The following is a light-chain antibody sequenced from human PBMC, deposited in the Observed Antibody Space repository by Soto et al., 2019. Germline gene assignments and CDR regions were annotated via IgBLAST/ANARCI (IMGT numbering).Light chain of an antibody. CDR1: SANIGAGYD. V-gene: IGLV1-40*01. J-gene: IGLJ2*01. Sequence: QTVVTQPPSVSGAPGQRVSISCTGSSANIGAGYDVHWYQQLPGTAPKVLIHGNSNRPSGVPDRFSGSKSGTSASLAITGLQAEDEADYYCQSYDSSLSGVVFGGGTKLTVL. CDR2: GNS. CDR3: QSYDSSLSGVV.